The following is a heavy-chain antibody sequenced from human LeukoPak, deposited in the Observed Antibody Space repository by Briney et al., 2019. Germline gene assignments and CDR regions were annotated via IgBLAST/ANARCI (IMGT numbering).Heavy chain of an antibody. CDR1: GFTFSSYA. CDR3: ARNTRIAAAGSYYFDY. J-gene: IGHJ4*02. V-gene: IGHV3-23*01. D-gene: IGHD6-13*01. Sequence: TGGSLRLSCAASGFTFSSYAMSWVRQAPGKGLEWVSGISGSGGSTYYADSVKGRLTISRDNSKNTLYLQMNSLRAEDTAVYYCARNTRIAAAGSYYFDYWGQGTLVTVSS. CDR2: ISGSGGST.